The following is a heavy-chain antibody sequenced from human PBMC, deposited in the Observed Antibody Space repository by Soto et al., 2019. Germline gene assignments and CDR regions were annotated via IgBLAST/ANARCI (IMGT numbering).Heavy chain of an antibody. CDR2: INHSGST. D-gene: IGHD3-22*01. CDR3: ARGQYQLLLRSYDSSGYYDY. Sequence: SETLSLTCAVYGGSFSGYYWSWIRQPPGKGLEWIGEINHSGSTNYNPSLKSRVTISVDTSKNQFSLKLSSVTAADTAVYYCARGQYQLLLRSYDSSGYYDYWGQGTLVTVSS. V-gene: IGHV4-34*01. J-gene: IGHJ4*02. CDR1: GGSFSGYY.